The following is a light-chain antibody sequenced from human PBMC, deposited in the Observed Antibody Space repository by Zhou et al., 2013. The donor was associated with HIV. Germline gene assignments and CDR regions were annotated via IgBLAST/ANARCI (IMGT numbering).Light chain of an antibody. J-gene: IGKJ2*02. Sequence: EIVLTQSPGTLSLSPGERATLSCRASQSVSSSYLAWYQQKPGQAPRLLIFDASTRATPVPVRFSGSGSGTEFNLTISSLQSEDFAIYYCQQYNNWPWCTFGQGTKLQIK. CDR3: QQYNNWPWCT. CDR1: QSVSSSY. V-gene: IGKV3-15*01. CDR2: DAS.